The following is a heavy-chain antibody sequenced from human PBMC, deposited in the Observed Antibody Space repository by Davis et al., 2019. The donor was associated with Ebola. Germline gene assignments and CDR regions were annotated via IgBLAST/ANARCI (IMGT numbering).Heavy chain of an antibody. CDR3: ARDFVY. J-gene: IGHJ4*02. CDR2: IFYNGIT. Sequence: SETLSLTCTVSGGSISSGDYYWSWIRQPPGKGLEWIGYIFYNGITYYNPSLKSRVTMSVDTSKHQFSLKLTSVTAADTAVYYCARDFVYWGQGTLVTVSS. V-gene: IGHV4-30-4*01. CDR1: GGSISSGDYY.